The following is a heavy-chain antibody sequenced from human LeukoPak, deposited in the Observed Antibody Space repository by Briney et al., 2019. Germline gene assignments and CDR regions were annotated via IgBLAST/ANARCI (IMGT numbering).Heavy chain of an antibody. V-gene: IGHV3-49*03. CDR3: TRDRYSGSYYGDY. Sequence: GGSLRLSCTASVFTFGDYAMSWFRQAPGKGLEWVGFIRSKAYGGTTEYAASVKGRFTISRDDSKSIAYLQMNSLKTEDTAVYYCTRDRYSGSYYGDYWGQGTLVTVSS. CDR2: IRSKAYGGTT. J-gene: IGHJ4*02. D-gene: IGHD1-26*01. CDR1: VFTFGDYA.